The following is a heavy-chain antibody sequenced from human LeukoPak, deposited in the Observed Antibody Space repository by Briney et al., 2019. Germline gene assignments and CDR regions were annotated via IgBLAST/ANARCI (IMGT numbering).Heavy chain of an antibody. V-gene: IGHV3-23*01. Sequence: PGGSLRLSCAASGFTFSSYAMSWVRQAPGKGLEWVSAISGSGGSTYYADSVKGRFTISRDNSKNTLYLQMNSLRAEDTAVYYCAKEGYYGSGPYYYYYGMDVWGQGTTVTVSS. J-gene: IGHJ6*02. CDR3: AKEGYYGSGPYYYYYGMDV. CDR2: ISGSGGST. CDR1: GFTFSSYA. D-gene: IGHD3-10*01.